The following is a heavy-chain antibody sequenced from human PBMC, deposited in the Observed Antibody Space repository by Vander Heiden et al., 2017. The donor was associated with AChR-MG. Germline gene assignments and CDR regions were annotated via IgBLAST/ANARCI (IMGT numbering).Heavy chain of an antibody. CDR1: GCSISSYY. Sequence: QVQLQESGPGLVKPSETLSLTCTVSGCSISSYYWSWIRQPAGKGLEWIGRIYTSGSTNYNPSLKSRVTMSVDTSKNQFSLKLSSVTAADTAVYYCARDLRGYSGYDFLRTCAFDIWGQGTMVTVSS. CDR3: ARDLRGYSGYDFLRTCAFDI. CDR2: IYTSGST. D-gene: IGHD5-12*01. J-gene: IGHJ3*02. V-gene: IGHV4-4*07.